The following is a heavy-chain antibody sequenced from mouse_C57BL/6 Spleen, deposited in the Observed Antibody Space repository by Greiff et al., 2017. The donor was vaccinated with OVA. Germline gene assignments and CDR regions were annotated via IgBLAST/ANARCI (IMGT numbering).Heavy chain of an antibody. Sequence: EVKVVESEGGLVQPGSSMKLSCTASGFTFSDYYMAWVRQVPEKGLEWVANINYDGSSTYYLDSLKSRFIISRDNAKNILYLQMSSLKSEDTATYYCAREELGRGGYYFDYWGQGTTLTVSS. J-gene: IGHJ2*01. CDR3: AREELGRGGYYFDY. CDR1: GFTFSDYY. CDR2: INYDGSST. D-gene: IGHD4-1*01. V-gene: IGHV5-16*01.